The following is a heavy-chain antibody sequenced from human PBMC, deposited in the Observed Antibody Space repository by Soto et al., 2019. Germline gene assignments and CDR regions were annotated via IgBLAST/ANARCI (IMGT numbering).Heavy chain of an antibody. CDR3: AVVGSLRGRDY. Sequence: QLQLQESGPGLVKPSETLSLTCTVSGCSISSSSYYWGWIRQPPGKGLEWIGSIYYSGSTYYNPSLKSRVTISVDTSKNQFSLKLSSVTAADTAVYYCAVVGSLRGRDYWGQGTLVTVSS. CDR1: GCSISSSSYY. V-gene: IGHV4-39*01. J-gene: IGHJ4*02. D-gene: IGHD1-26*01. CDR2: IYYSGST.